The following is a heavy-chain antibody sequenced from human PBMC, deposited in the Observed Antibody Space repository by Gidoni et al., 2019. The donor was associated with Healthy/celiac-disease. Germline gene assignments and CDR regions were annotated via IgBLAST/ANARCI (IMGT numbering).Heavy chain of an antibody. CDR1: GFTFSSYS. Sequence: EVQLVESGGGLVQPGGSLRLSCPASGFTFSSYSMPWVRQAPGKGLVWVSRIKSDGTSTTYADSVKGRFTISRDNARNTLYLQMNSLRAEDTAIYYCTRGDTYAQGKWGQGTLVTVSS. J-gene: IGHJ4*02. V-gene: IGHV3-74*01. D-gene: IGHD2-2*01. CDR3: TRGDTYAQGK. CDR2: IKSDGTST.